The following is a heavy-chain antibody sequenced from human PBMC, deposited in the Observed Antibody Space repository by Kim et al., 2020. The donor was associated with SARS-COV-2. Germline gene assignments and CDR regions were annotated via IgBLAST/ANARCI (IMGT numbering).Heavy chain of an antibody. Sequence: GGSLRLSCAASGFTFSSYSMNWVRQAPGKGLEWVSYISSSSSTIYYADSVKGRFTISRDNAKNSLYLQMNSLRDEDTAVYYCARDRGRLRRGGAFDIWGQGTMVTVSS. J-gene: IGHJ3*02. CDR3: ARDRGRLRRGGAFDI. CDR1: GFTFSSYS. D-gene: IGHD5-12*01. V-gene: IGHV3-48*02. CDR2: ISSSSSTI.